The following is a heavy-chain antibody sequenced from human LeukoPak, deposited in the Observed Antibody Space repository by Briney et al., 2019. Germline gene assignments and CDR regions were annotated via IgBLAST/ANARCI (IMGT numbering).Heavy chain of an antibody. J-gene: IGHJ5*02. V-gene: IGHV3-9*01. CDR3: AKDSYRGNSGWFDP. CDR1: GFTFDDYA. D-gene: IGHD4-23*01. Sequence: PGRSLRLSCAASGFTFDDYAMHWVRHAPGKGLEWVSGISWNSGSIGYADSVKGRFTISRDNAKNSLYLQMNSLRAEDTALYYCAKDSYRGNSGWFDPWGQGTLVTVSP. CDR2: ISWNSGSI.